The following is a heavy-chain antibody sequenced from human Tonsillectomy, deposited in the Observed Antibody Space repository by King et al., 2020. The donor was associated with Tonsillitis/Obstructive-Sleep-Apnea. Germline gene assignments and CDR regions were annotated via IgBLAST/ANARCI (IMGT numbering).Heavy chain of an antibody. V-gene: IGHV4-59*08. CDR2: IYYSGST. D-gene: IGHD4-23*01. Sequence: LQLQESAPGLVKPSETLSLTCTVSGGSISSYYWSWIRQPPGKGLEWIGYIYYSGSTNYNPSLKSRVTISVDTSKNQFSLKLSSVTAADTAVYYCARHREVVTPTESNDAFDIWGQGTMVTVSS. CDR3: ARHREVVTPTESNDAFDI. J-gene: IGHJ3*02. CDR1: GGSISSYY.